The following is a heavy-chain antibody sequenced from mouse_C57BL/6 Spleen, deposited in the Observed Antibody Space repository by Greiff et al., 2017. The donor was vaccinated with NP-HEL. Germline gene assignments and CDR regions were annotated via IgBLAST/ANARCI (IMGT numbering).Heavy chain of an antibody. V-gene: IGHV1-64*01. Sequence: QVQLQQPGAELVKPGASVKLSCKASGYTFTSYWMHWVKQRPGQGLEWIGMIHPNSGSTNYNEKFKSKATLTVDKSSSTAYMQLSSLTSEDSAVYYCARAGVYYDYDGYARDYWGQGTSVTVSS. D-gene: IGHD2-4*01. J-gene: IGHJ4*01. CDR1: GYTFTSYW. CDR2: IHPNSGST. CDR3: ARAGVYYDYDGYARDY.